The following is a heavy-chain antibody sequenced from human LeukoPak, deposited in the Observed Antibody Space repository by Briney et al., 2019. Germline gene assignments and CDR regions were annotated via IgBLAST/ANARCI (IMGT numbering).Heavy chain of an antibody. CDR3: ARGRRAYSSSSSGSPNFGY. D-gene: IGHD6-6*01. J-gene: IGHJ4*02. CDR2: IYHSGST. CDR1: GYSISSGYY. V-gene: IGHV4-38-2*02. Sequence: SETLSLTCTVSGYSISSGYYWGWIRQPPGKGLEWIGSIYHSGSTYYNPSLKGRVTISVDTSKNQFSLKLSSVTAADTAVYYCARGRRAYSSSSSGSPNFGYWGQGTLVTVSS.